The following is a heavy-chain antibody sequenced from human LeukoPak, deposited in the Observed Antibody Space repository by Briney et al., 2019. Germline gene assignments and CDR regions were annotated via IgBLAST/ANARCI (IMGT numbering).Heavy chain of an antibody. J-gene: IGHJ5*02. D-gene: IGHD3-10*01. CDR1: GYSFTSYW. V-gene: IGHV5-51*01. CDR2: IYPDDSDT. Sequence: GESLKISCKASGYSFTSYWIGWVRQMPGEGLEWMGIIYPDDSDTRYSPSFQGQVTMSADKSISTAYLQWGSLKASDTAMYYCARRSLHYYGSGSYRDWFDPWGQGTLVTVSS. CDR3: ARRSLHYYGSGSYRDWFDP.